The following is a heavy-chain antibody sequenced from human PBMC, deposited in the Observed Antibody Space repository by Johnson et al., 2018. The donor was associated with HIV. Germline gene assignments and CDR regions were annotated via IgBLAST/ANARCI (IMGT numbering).Heavy chain of an antibody. J-gene: IGHJ3*02. Sequence: QEQLVESGGGLIQPGGSLRLSCAPSGFAFSNFGMHWVRQAPGKGLEWVSIIYTGGSTYYADSVKGRFTISRDNSKNTLYLQLNSLRAEDTAVYYCARGGPYDSGIIDAFDIWGQGTMVTVSS. CDR3: ARGGPYDSGIIDAFDI. CDR1: GFAFSNFG. V-gene: IGHV3-NL1*01. D-gene: IGHD3-10*01. CDR2: IYTGGST.